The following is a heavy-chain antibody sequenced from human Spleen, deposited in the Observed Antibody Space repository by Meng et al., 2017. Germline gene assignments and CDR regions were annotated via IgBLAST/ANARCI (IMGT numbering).Heavy chain of an antibody. CDR2: ISSSGSTI. J-gene: IGHJ5*02. CDR1: GFTFSDYY. CDR3: ARLASNWFDP. V-gene: IGHV3-11*04. Sequence: LSLTCAASGFTFSDYYMNWVRQAPGKGLEWVSYISSSGSTIYYADSVKGRFTISRDNAKNSLSLQMNSLRADDTAVYYCARLASNWFDPWGQGTLVTVSS.